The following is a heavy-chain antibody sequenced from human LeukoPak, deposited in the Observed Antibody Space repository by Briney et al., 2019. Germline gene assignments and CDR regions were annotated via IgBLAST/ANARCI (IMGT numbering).Heavy chain of an antibody. Sequence: GGSLRLSCAASGFTFSSSAMTWVRQAPGKGLEWVSGISADGGRTYYADSVKGRFIISSDSSQNLVHLQMNSLTVEDTALYYCARAQPALDYWGQGTLVTVSS. CDR1: GFTFSSSA. J-gene: IGHJ4*02. CDR2: ISADGGRT. CDR3: ARAQPALDY. D-gene: IGHD2-2*01. V-gene: IGHV3-23*01.